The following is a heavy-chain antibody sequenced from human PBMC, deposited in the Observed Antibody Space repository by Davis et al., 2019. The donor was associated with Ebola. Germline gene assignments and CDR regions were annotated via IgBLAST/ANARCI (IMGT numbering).Heavy chain of an antibody. J-gene: IGHJ4*02. CDR2: INHSGST. CDR1: GGSFSGYY. D-gene: IGHD3-22*01. Sequence: MPSETLSLTCAVYGGSFSGYYWSWIRQPPGKGLEWIGEINHSGSTNYNPSLKSRVTISVDTSKNQFSLKLSSVTAADTAVYYCARGIAPDYWGQGTLVTVSS. CDR3: ARGIAPDY. V-gene: IGHV4-34*01.